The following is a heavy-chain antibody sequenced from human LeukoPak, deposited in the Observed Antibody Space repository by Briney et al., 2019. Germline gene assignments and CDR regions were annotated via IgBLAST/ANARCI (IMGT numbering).Heavy chain of an antibody. V-gene: IGHV1-69*01. CDR1: GGTFSSYA. CDR2: IIPIFGTA. CDR3: ASTTSIVVVPAAEFDY. Sequence: SVKVSCTASGGTFSSYAISWVRQAPGQGLEWMGGIIPIFGTANYAQKFQGRVTITADESTSTAYMELSSLRSEDTAVYYCASTTSIVVVPAAEFDYWGQGTLVTVSS. D-gene: IGHD2-2*01. J-gene: IGHJ4*02.